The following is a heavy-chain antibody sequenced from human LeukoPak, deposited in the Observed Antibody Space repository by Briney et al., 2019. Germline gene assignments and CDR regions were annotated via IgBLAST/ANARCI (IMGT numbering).Heavy chain of an antibody. V-gene: IGHV3-23*01. Sequence: GGSLRLSCAVSGITLGNYAMTWVRQAPGKGLEWVAGISGSGGGTNYADSVKGRFTISRDNYKNTLYLQMNSLGAEDTAVYFCAKRGVVIRVILVGFHKEAYYFDSWGQGALVTVSS. CDR1: GITLGNYA. CDR2: ISGSGGGT. D-gene: IGHD3-22*01. J-gene: IGHJ4*02. CDR3: AKRGVVIRVILVGFHKEAYYFDS.